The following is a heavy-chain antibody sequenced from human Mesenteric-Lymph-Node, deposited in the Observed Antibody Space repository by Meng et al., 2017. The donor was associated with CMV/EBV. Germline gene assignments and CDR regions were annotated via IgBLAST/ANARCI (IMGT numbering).Heavy chain of an antibody. Sequence: GGSLRLSCAASGFTFSSYSMNWVRQAPGKGLEWVSYISSSSSTIYYADSVKGRFTISRDNAKNSLYLQMNSLRAEDTAVYYCAKVLKPLGGLRIMIFGVGLDYWGQGTVVTVSS. CDR2: ISSSSSTI. CDR1: GFTFSSYS. CDR3: AKVLKPLGGLRIMIFGVGLDY. J-gene: IGHJ4*02. V-gene: IGHV3-48*04. D-gene: IGHD3-3*01.